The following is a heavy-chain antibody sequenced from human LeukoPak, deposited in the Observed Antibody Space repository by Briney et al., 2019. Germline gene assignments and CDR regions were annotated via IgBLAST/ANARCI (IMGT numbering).Heavy chain of an antibody. CDR2: VST. CDR3: ARAGYSYGIISYFDS. CDR1: GGSISSSNW. D-gene: IGHD5-18*01. V-gene: IGHV4-4*02. J-gene: IGHJ4*02. Sequence: SGTLSLTCAVSGGSISSSNWWSWVRQPPGKGLEWIGVSTYYNPSLKNRVTISRDTSKNQFSLKLSSVTAADTAIYYCARAGYSYGIISYFDSWGQGTLVTVSS.